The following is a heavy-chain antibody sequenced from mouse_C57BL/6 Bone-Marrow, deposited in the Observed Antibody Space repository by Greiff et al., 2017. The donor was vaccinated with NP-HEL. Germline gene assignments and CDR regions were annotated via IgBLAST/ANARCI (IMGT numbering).Heavy chain of an antibody. CDR2: INPNNGGT. J-gene: IGHJ1*03. V-gene: IGHV1-18*01. CDR3: ARRNSNYYGSSDWYFDV. CDR1: GYTFTDYN. D-gene: IGHD1-1*01. Sequence: LQLQQSGPELVKPGASVKIPCKASGYTFTDYNMDWVKQSHGKSLEWIGDINPNNGGTIYNQKFKGKATLTVDKSSSTAYMELRSLTSEDTAVYYGARRNSNYYGSSDWYFDVWGTGTTVTVSS.